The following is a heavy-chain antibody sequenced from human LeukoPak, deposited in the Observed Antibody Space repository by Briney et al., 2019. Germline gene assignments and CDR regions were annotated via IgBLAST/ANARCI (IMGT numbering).Heavy chain of an antibody. CDR3: ATDLNSDYYDSRGYYAYFDY. D-gene: IGHD3-22*01. J-gene: IGHJ4*02. V-gene: IGHV3-23*01. Sequence: GGSLRLSCAASGFTFSSYAVSWVRQAPGKGLEWVSTITGSGDNTYYADPVKGRFTISRDNSKNTMYLQMNSLRVEDTAVYFCATDLNSDYYDSRGYYAYFDYWGQGTLVTASS. CDR2: ITGSGDNT. CDR1: GFTFSSYA.